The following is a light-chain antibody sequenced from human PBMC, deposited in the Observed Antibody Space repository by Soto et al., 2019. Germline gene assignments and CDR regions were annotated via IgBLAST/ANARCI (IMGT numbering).Light chain of an antibody. CDR1: QSISTE. CDR2: SAS. CDR3: QQGHNWPLT. Sequence: EIVMTQSPATLSVSPGERATLSCRASQSISTELAWYQQKPGQPPRLLIYSASTRATGVPARFTGSGSGSEFTLTISGLPSEDFAVYYCQQGHNWPLTFGQGTRLEI. J-gene: IGKJ2*01. V-gene: IGKV3-15*01.